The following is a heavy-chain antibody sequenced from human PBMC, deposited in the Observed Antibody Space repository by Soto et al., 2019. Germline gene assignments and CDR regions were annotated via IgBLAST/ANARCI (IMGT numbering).Heavy chain of an antibody. Sequence: SETLSLTCTVSGGSISSYYWSWIRQPPGKGLEWIGYFYYSGSTNYNPSLKSRVTISVDTSKNQFSLKLSSVTAADTAVYYCARGGWKLFDYWGQGTLVTVYS. V-gene: IGHV4-59*01. CDR3: ARGGWKLFDY. CDR1: GGSISSYY. CDR2: FYYSGST. D-gene: IGHD6-19*01. J-gene: IGHJ4*02.